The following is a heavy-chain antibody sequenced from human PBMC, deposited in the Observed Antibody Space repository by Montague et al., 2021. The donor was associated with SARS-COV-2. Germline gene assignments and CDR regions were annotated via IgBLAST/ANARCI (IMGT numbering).Heavy chain of an antibody. J-gene: IGHJ2*01. CDR2: INYSGTT. V-gene: IGHV4-39*01. CDR3: ARADAGDWYFDL. D-gene: IGHD1-1*01. CDR1: GGSISSSSYY. Sequence: SETLSLTCTVYGGSISSSSYYWGWNRPPPGKGSEWNGSINYSGTTFHNPSLRSRVTMSADTSKTQLSLRLSPVTAADTAVFYCARADAGDWYFDLWGRGTLVTVSS.